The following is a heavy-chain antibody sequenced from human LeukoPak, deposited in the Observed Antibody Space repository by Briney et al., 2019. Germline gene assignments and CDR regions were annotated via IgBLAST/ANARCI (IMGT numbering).Heavy chain of an antibody. V-gene: IGHV1-24*01. CDR1: GYTLTELS. Sequence: ASVKVSCKVSGYTLTELSMHWVRQAPGKGLEWMGGFDPEDGETIYAQKFQGRVTMTEDTSTDTAYMELSSLRSEDTAVYYCARYIQLWSPSGYYYYMDVWGKGTTVTVSS. CDR2: FDPEDGET. D-gene: IGHD5-18*01. J-gene: IGHJ6*03. CDR3: ARYIQLWSPSGYYYYMDV.